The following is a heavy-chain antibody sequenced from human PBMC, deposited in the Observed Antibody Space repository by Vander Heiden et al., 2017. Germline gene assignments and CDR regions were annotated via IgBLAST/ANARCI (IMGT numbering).Heavy chain of an antibody. D-gene: IGHD6-19*01. V-gene: IGHV3-23*01. CDR3: AKGGWLEY. CDR1: GFTFSSKD. CDR2: LSTNGGGT. Sequence: EVQLLAAGGGLVQPGGSLRRSCAASGFTFSSKDMSVVRQAPGKGLEWVSILSTNGGGTFYADSVRGRFTISRDISKNTLYLQMNSLTAEDTAVYYCAKGGWLEYWGQGTLVTVSS. J-gene: IGHJ4*02.